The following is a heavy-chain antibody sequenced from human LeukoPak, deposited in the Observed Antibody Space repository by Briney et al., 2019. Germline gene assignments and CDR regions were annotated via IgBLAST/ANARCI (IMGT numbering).Heavy chain of an antibody. D-gene: IGHD1-26*01. CDR3: ARDLSYLESSFDY. J-gene: IGHJ4*02. CDR1: GFTFSSYS. Sequence: GGSLRLSCAASGFTFSSYSMNWVRQAPGKGLEWVSSISSSSSYIYYADSVKGRFTISRDNAKNSLYLQMNSLRAEDTAVYYCARDLSYLESSFDYWGQGTLVTVSS. V-gene: IGHV3-21*01. CDR2: ISSSSSYI.